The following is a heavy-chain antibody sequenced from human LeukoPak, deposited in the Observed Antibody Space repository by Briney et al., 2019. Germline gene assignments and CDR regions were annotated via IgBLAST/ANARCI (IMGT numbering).Heavy chain of an antibody. J-gene: IGHJ6*03. D-gene: IGHD2-15*01. CDR2: FDPEDGET. Sequence: ASVKVSCKVSGCTLTELSMHWVRQAPGKGLEWMGGFDPEDGETIYAQKFQGRVTMTEDTSTDTAYMELSSLRSEDTAVYYCATSGPYYYYYMDVWGKGTTVTISS. CDR1: GCTLTELS. V-gene: IGHV1-24*01. CDR3: ATSGPYYYYYMDV.